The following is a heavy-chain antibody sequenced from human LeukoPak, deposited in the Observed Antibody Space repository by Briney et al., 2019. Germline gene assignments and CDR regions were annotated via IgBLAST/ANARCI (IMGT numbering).Heavy chain of an antibody. CDR1: GFTVSSNY. V-gene: IGHV3-7*03. Sequence: GGSLRLSCAASGFTVSSNYMSWVRQAPGKGLEWVANIKQDGSEKYYVDSVKGRFIISRDNAKNSLYLQMNSLRAEDTAVYYCARVGSGSYIDYWGQGTLVTVSS. D-gene: IGHD1-26*01. J-gene: IGHJ4*02. CDR3: ARVGSGSYIDY. CDR2: IKQDGSEK.